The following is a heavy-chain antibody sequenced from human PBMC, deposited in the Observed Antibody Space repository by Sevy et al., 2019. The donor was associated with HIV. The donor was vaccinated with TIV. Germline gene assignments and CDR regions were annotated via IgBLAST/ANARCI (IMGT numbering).Heavy chain of an antibody. CDR3: ARDPRTFSFDSSGYGHDY. J-gene: IGHJ4*02. CDR1: GYTFISYG. CDR2: ISTYNGNT. D-gene: IGHD3-22*01. V-gene: IGHV1-18*01. Sequence: ASVKVSCKASGYTFISYGISWVRQAPGQGLEWMGWISTYNGNTNYTQKFQGEVTMTTDTSTSTVYMELRSLRSDDAAMYYCARDPRTFSFDSSGYGHDYWGQGTLVTVSS.